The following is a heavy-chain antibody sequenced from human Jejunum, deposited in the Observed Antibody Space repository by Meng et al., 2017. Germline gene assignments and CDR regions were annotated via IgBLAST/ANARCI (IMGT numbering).Heavy chain of an antibody. CDR1: GFSFNSYW. CDR2: IKNDGSST. CDR3: ARGRYASVAFDY. V-gene: IGHV3-74*01. J-gene: IGHJ4*02. D-gene: IGHD2-2*01. Sequence: VLLGGPGGGLSDPWWPLRLSCAAPGFSFNSYWLHWARQGPGKGLMWVSQIKNDGSSTDYADSVKCRFTISRDNAKNMLYLQMNSLRAEDTAVYYCARGRYASVAFDYWGQGTLVTVSS.